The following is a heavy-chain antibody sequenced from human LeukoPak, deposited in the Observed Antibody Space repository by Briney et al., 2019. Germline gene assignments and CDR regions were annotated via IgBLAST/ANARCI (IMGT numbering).Heavy chain of an antibody. CDR2: IYPDDSDT. CDR3: ARGKSSSGWFDP. V-gene: IGHV5-51*01. Sequence: GESLKISCKGSGYNFLIYWIGWVRQMPGKGLEWTGIIYPDDSDTRYSPSFQGQVSISADKSISTAYLQWSSLRASDTALYYCARGKSSSGWFDPWGQGTRVTVSS. CDR1: GYNFLIYW. J-gene: IGHJ5*02. D-gene: IGHD6-13*01.